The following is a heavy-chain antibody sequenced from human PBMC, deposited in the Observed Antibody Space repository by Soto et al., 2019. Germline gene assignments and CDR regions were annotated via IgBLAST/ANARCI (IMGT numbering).Heavy chain of an antibody. J-gene: IGHJ4*02. D-gene: IGHD6-13*01. CDR1: GGSIGSYY. CDR3: ARGAWKKEAAGTKISY. V-gene: IGHV4-59*12. Sequence: SETLSLTCTVSGGSIGSYYWSWVRQPPGKGLEWIGYIYYSGSTNYNPSLKSRVTISVDTSKNQFSLKLSSVTAADTAVYYCARGAWKKEAAGTKISYWGEGTQVTVS. CDR2: IYYSGST.